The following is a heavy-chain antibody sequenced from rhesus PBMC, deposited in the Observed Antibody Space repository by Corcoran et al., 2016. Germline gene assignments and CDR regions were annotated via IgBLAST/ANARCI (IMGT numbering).Heavy chain of an antibody. V-gene: IGHV4-169*01. CDR1: GGSISSSS. CDR2: IYGSGSSN. J-gene: IGHJ4*01. D-gene: IGHD6-25*01. CDR3: ARTKTGYSGSFHFDY. Sequence: QLQLQESGPGLVKPSETLSVTCAVSGGSISSSSWRWIRQAPGKGLEWLGYIYGSGSSNNYNPSLQSWVILSVCTSKSQLSLKLSSVTAADTAVYYCARTKTGYSGSFHFDYWGQGGLVTVSS.